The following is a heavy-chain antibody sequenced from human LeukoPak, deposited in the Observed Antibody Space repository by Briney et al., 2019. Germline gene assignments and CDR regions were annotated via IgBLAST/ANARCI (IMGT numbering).Heavy chain of an antibody. Sequence: PGGSLRLSCAASGFTFSTYNIHWVRQAPGKGLEWVAVISYDGNNISYADSVKGRFTISRDSSRNTLYLQMNSLRPEDTALYYCAREHNSGWFDYWGQGTLVTVSS. CDR2: ISYDGNNI. J-gene: IGHJ5*01. CDR1: GFTFSTYN. CDR3: AREHNSGWFDY. D-gene: IGHD3-22*01. V-gene: IGHV3-30-3*01.